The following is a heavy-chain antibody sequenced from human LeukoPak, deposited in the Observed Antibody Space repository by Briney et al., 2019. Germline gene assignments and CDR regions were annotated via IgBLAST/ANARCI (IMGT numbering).Heavy chain of an antibody. CDR3: ARHLPSMVRGVIITHFDY. D-gene: IGHD3-10*01. Sequence: SETLSLTCTVSGGSISSYYWSWIRQPPGKGLEWIGYIYYSGSTNYNPSLKSRVTISVDTSKNQFSLKLSSVTAADTAVYYCARHLPSMVRGVIITHFDYWGQGTLVTVSS. J-gene: IGHJ4*02. V-gene: IGHV4-59*08. CDR1: GGSISSYY. CDR2: IYYSGST.